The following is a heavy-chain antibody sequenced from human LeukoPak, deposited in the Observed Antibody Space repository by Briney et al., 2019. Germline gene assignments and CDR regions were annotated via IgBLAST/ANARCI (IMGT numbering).Heavy chain of an antibody. Sequence: SVKVSCKASGGTFSSYAISRVRQAPGQGLEWMGGIIPIFGTANYAQKFQGRVTITADKSTSTAYMELSSLRSEDTAVYYCARQSIAAAGDIDYWGQGTLVTVSS. CDR3: ARQSIAAAGDIDY. D-gene: IGHD6-13*01. J-gene: IGHJ4*02. V-gene: IGHV1-69*06. CDR2: IIPIFGTA. CDR1: GGTFSSYA.